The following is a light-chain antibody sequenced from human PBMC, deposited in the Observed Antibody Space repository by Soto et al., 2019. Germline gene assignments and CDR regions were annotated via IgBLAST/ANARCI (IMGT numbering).Light chain of an antibody. J-gene: IGKJ4*02. CDR2: WAS. Sequence: DIVMTQSPDSLAVSLGERATINCKSSQSVLYSSNNKNYLAWVQQKPRQPPKLLIYWASTRISGVLDRFSGSESGIDVIFTVSSLYAEDAAVSYCHQRISIPPTFGEESKVATK. V-gene: IGKV4-1*01. CDR3: HQRISIPPT. CDR1: QSVLYSSNNKNY.